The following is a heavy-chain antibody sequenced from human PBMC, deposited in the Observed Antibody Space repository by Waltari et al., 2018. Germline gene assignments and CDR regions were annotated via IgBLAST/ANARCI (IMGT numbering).Heavy chain of an antibody. D-gene: IGHD6-13*01. CDR1: GGSISSSSYY. J-gene: IGHJ4*01. CDR2: IYYSGCT. CDR3: ARSYSSSWYEFDY. V-gene: IGHV4-39*07. Sequence: QLQLQESGPGLVKPSETLSLTCTVSGGSISSSSYYWGWIRQPPGKGLEWIGSIYYSGCTYYNPALKSRVTISVDTSKNQFSLKLSSVTAADTAVYYCARSYSSSWYEFDYWGHGTLVTVSS.